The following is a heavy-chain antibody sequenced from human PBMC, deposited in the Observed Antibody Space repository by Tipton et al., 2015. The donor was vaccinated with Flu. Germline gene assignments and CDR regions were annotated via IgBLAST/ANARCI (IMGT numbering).Heavy chain of an antibody. CDR3: AASPWGLHGDSYFEL. CDR1: GGSISSYY. D-gene: IGHD2-21*01. Sequence: LRLSCTVSGGSISSYYWSWIRQSPGKGLEWIAYIYDAGGTNYNPSLKSRATISVDTPRNQFSLKLSAVTAADTAVYYCAASPWGLHGDSYFELWGRGALVTVSS. V-gene: IGHV4-59*03. CDR2: IYDAGGT. J-gene: IGHJ4*02.